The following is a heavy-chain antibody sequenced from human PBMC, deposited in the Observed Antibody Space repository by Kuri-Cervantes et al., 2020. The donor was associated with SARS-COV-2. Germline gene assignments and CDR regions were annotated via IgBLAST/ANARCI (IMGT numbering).Heavy chain of an antibody. Sequence: GGSLRLSCAASGFPVASNYINWVRQAPEKGLEWVSSIYSGGSTHYADSVKGRFTITRDNAKNSLYLQMNSLRAEDTAVYYCASQGAVYWGQGTLVTVSS. CDR3: ASQGAVY. CDR1: GFPVASNY. J-gene: IGHJ4*02. D-gene: IGHD1-26*01. CDR2: IYSGGST. V-gene: IGHV3-66*04.